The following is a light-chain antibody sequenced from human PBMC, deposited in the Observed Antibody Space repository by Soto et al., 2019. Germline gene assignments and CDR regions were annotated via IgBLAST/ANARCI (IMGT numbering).Light chain of an antibody. CDR2: EVS. CDR3: SSCTSSSVYV. CDR1: SSDVGGYNY. V-gene: IGLV2-14*01. J-gene: IGLJ1*01. Sequence: QSALTQPASVSGSPGQSITISFTGTSSDVGGYNYVSWYQQHPGKAPKLMIYEVSNRPSGVSNRFSGSKSGNTASLTISGLQAEDEADYYCSSCTSSSVYVFGTGTKVTVL.